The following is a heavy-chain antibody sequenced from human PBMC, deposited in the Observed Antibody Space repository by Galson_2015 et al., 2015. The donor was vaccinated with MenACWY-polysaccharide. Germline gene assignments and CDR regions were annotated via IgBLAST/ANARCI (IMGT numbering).Heavy chain of an antibody. CDR2: INTNTGNP. CDR1: GYTFTSYA. CDR3: ASIYGGNSFWYFDL. V-gene: IGHV7-4-1*02. D-gene: IGHD4-23*01. J-gene: IGHJ2*01. Sequence: SCAASGYTFTSYAMNWVRQAPGQGLEWMGWINTNTGNPTYAQGFTGRFVFSLDTSVSTAYLQISSLKAEDTAVYYCASIYGGNSFWYFDLWGRGTLVTVSS.